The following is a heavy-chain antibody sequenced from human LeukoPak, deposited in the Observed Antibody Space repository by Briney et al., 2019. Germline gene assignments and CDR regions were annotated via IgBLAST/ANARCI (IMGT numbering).Heavy chain of an antibody. V-gene: IGHV4-34*01. CDR1: GGSFSGYY. CDR3: ARGGVVVAENWFDP. Sequence: SETLSLTCAVYGGSFSGYYWSWIRQPPGKGLEWIGEINHSGSTNYNPSLKSRVTISVDTSKNQFSLKLSSVTAADTAVYYRARGGVVVAENWFDPWGQGTLVTVSS. D-gene: IGHD2-15*01. CDR2: INHSGST. J-gene: IGHJ5*02.